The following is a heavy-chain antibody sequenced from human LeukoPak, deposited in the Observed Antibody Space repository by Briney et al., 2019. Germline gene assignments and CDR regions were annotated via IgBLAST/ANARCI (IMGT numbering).Heavy chain of an antibody. V-gene: IGHV4-59*01. CDR2: IYYSGST. Sequence: SETLSLTCTVSGGSISSYYWSWIRQPPGKGLEWIGYIYYSGSTNYNPSLKSRVTISVDTSKNQFSLKLSSVTAADTAVYYCARILALEMATTFDYWGQGTLVTVSS. CDR3: ARILALEMATTFDY. CDR1: GGSISSYY. D-gene: IGHD5-24*01. J-gene: IGHJ4*02.